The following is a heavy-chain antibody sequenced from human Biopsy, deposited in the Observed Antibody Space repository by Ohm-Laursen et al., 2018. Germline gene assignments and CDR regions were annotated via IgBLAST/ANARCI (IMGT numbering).Heavy chain of an antibody. CDR1: GGSIISYY. Sequence: PSETLSLTCSVSGGSIISYYWTWIRQPPGKGLEWIGHVYNGGITNYNPSLKSRVTISKDTPKNQFSLQVNSVTAADTAVYYCARTPRDSFWSGSYKRGLWFDPWGQGTLVIVSS. D-gene: IGHD3-3*01. CDR3: ARTPRDSFWSGSYKRGLWFDP. CDR2: VYNGGIT. V-gene: IGHV4-59*01. J-gene: IGHJ5*02.